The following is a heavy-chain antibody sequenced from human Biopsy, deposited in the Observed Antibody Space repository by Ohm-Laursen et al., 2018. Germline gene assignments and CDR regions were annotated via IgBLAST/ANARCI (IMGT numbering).Heavy chain of an antibody. CDR3: ARDSGILNYGNFKYYHYYGMDV. CDR1: GASVTSGSYY. Sequence: GTLSLTCAVSGASVTSGSYYWSWIRQPPGKGLEWIGHIYYSVMTNYNPSLQSRVSISVDTSRNQVSLTLSSVTAADTAVYYCARDSGILNYGNFKYYHYYGMDVWGQGTTVTVSS. CDR2: IYYSVMT. D-gene: IGHD4-11*01. J-gene: IGHJ6*02. V-gene: IGHV4-61*01.